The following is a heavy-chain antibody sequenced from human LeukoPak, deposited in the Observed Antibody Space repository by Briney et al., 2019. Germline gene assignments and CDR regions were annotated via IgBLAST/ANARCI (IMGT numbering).Heavy chain of an antibody. J-gene: IGHJ4*02. CDR2: INPNSGGT. CDR1: GYTFTGYY. CDR3: ARVPSPHFSFDY. Sequence: ASVKVSCKASGYTFTGYYMHWLRQAPGEGLEWMGWINPNSGGTNYSQKFQGRVTMTRDTSINTAYMELTRLRSDDTAVYYCARVPSPHFSFDYWGQGTLVTVSS. V-gene: IGHV1-2*02. D-gene: IGHD2/OR15-2a*01.